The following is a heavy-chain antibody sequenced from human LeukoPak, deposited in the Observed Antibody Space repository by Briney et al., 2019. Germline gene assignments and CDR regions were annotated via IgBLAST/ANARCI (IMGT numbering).Heavy chain of an antibody. J-gene: IGHJ4*02. CDR1: GFTLSSYA. Sequence: VGPLRLSCAASGFTLSSYAMSWVRQAPGKGLEWVSAISGSGGSTYYADSVKGRFTISRDNSKNTLYLQMNSLRAEDTAVYYCAKVSELWDYWGQGTLVTVSS. CDR3: AKVSELWDY. D-gene: IGHD3-16*01. V-gene: IGHV3-23*01. CDR2: ISGSGGST.